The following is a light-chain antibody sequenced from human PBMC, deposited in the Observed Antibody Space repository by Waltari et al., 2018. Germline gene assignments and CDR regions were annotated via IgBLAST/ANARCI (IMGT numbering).Light chain of an antibody. J-gene: IGKJ1*01. V-gene: IGKV3-15*01. CDR3: HQYNNWPPWT. CDR2: GAS. CDR1: QSVNSN. Sequence: EIVMTQSPATVSVSPGERVTLSCRASQSVNSNLAWYQQKPGQAPRLLIYGASTRATTLPARFSGCGSGTEFTLTISSLQAEDSAVYYCHQYNNWPPWTFGQGTRVEIK.